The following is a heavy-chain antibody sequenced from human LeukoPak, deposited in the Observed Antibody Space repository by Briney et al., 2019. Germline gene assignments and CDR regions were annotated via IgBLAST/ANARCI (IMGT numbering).Heavy chain of an antibody. CDR2: IWYDGSNK. Sequence: PGGSLRLSCAASGFTFSSDGMHWVRQAPGKGLEWVAVIWYDGSNKYYADSVKGRFTISRDNSKNTLYLQVNSLRAEDTAVYYCARGLYDRSGYYVTPDYWGQGTLVTVSS. V-gene: IGHV3-33*01. CDR1: GFTFSSDG. D-gene: IGHD3-22*01. J-gene: IGHJ4*02. CDR3: ARGLYDRSGYYVTPDY.